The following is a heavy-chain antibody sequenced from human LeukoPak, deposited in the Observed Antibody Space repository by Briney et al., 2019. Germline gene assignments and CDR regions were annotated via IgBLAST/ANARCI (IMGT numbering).Heavy chain of an antibody. J-gene: IGHJ4*02. D-gene: IGHD1-26*01. Sequence: SVKVSCKASGGTFSSYAISWVRQAPGQGLEWMGGIIPIFGTANYAQKFQGRVTITTDESTSAAYMELSSLRSEDTAVYYCVSSGALMGATGKDYWGQGTLVTVSS. CDR2: IIPIFGTA. CDR3: VSSGALMGATGKDY. V-gene: IGHV1-69*05. CDR1: GGTFSSYA.